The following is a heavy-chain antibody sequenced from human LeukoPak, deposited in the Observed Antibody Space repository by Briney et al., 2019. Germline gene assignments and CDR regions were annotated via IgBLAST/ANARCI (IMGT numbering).Heavy chain of an antibody. V-gene: IGHV3-7*01. CDR1: GFTFSSYW. J-gene: IGHJ6*03. CDR3: ARERGSLAYYYYYYMDV. Sequence: GGSLRLSCAASGFTFSSYWMSWVRQAPGKGLEWVANINQDGSEKYYVDSVKGRFTISRDNAKNSLYLQMNGLRAEGTAVYYCARERGSLAYYYYYYMDVWGKGTTVTVSS. CDR2: INQDGSEK.